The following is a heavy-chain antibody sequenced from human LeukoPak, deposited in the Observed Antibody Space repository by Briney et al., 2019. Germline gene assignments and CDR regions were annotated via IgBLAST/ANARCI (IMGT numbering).Heavy chain of an antibody. V-gene: IGHV3-30*04. CDR2: ISFNGSNT. D-gene: IGHD6-19*01. CDR1: GFTFSSYA. CDR3: AKDPSGSYYFDY. J-gene: IGHJ4*02. Sequence: GRSLRLSCAASGFTFSSYAMHWVRQAPGKGLEWVAVISFNGSNTYYVDSVKGRFTISRDNSKNTVFLQMNGLRHEDTAVYYCAKDPSGSYYFDYWGQGALVTVSS.